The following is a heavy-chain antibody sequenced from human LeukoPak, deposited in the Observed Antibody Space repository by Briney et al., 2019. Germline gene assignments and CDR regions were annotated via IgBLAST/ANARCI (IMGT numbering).Heavy chain of an antibody. D-gene: IGHD3-22*01. Sequence: ASVKASCKASGYTFTSYGISWVRQAPGQGLEWMGWISAYNGNTNYAQKLQGRVTMTRDTSIITAYMELSRLRSDDTAVYFCARGYYDSSDYEYFQHWGQGTLVTVSS. V-gene: IGHV1-18*01. CDR3: ARGYYDSSDYEYFQH. J-gene: IGHJ1*01. CDR2: ISAYNGNT. CDR1: GYTFTSYG.